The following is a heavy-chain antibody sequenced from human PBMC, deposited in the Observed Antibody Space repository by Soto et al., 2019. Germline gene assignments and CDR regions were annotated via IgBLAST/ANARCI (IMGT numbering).Heavy chain of an antibody. CDR3: AKGKTALRFLEWPQRVYGMDV. Sequence: ASVKVSCKASGYTFTSYGTSWGRQAPGQGLEWMGWISAYNGNTNYAQKLQGRVTMTTDTSTSTAYMELRSLRAEDTAVYYCAKGKTALRFLEWPQRVYGMDVWGQGTTVTVSS. CDR2: ISAYNGNT. CDR1: GYTFTSYG. J-gene: IGHJ6*02. V-gene: IGHV1-18*01. D-gene: IGHD3-3*01.